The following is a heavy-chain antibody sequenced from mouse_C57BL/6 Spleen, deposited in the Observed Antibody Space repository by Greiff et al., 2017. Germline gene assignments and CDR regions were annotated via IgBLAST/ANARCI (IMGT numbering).Heavy chain of an antibody. D-gene: IGHD3-1*01. CDR2: INSDGGST. V-gene: IGHV5-2*01. CDR1: EYDFPSHD. J-gene: IGHJ1*03. CDR3: ARHRGNWDFEV. Sequence: EVKLMESGGGLVQPGASLKLSCESNEYDFPSHDMSWVRKTPEKRLELVAAINSDGGSTYYPDTMESRFIISRDNTKNTLYLQMSSLRSEDTALYYCARHRGNWDFEVWGTGTTVTVSS.